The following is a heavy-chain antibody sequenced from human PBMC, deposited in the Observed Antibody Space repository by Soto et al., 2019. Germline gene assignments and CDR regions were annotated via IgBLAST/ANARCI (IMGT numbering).Heavy chain of an antibody. J-gene: IGHJ4*02. CDR1: VFTFSSYG. D-gene: IGHD2-15*01. V-gene: IGHV3-30*18. CDR3: GKGSPCSCGTCYSEYYFDY. Sequence: GGSLRLSCSASVFTFSSYGMHWVRQAPGKGLEWVAIISYDGGNKYYADSVKGRFTVSRDNSKNTLYLQMNSLRAEDTAVYYCGKGSPCSCGTCYSEYYFDYWGQGHLVTVSS. CDR2: ISYDGGNK.